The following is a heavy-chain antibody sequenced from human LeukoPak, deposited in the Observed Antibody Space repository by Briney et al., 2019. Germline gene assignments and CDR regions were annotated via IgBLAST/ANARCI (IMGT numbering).Heavy chain of an antibody. D-gene: IGHD6-13*01. CDR2: IGIGDTTI. CDR1: GFTFSDYY. Sequence: GGSLRLSCAASGFTFSDYYMNWIRQAPGRGLEWLSYIGIGDTTIYYADSVKGRFTISRDNAKNSLYLQMNSLRAEDTAVYYCARDRIAAAYDAFDIWGQGTMVTVSS. CDR3: ARDRIAAAYDAFDI. J-gene: IGHJ3*02. V-gene: IGHV3-11*04.